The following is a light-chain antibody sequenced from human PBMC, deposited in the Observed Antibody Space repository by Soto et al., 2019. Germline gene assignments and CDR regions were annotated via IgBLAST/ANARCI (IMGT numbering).Light chain of an antibody. Sequence: QSVLTQPPSASGTPGQRVTISCSGNSSNIVSNSVNWYQQLPGTAPQLLMYSSNQRPSGVPDRFSGSKSGTSASLAISGLQSEDEADYYCASWDDSLNGVVFGGGTKLTVL. CDR1: SSNIVSNS. V-gene: IGLV1-44*01. CDR3: ASWDDSLNGVV. CDR2: SSN. J-gene: IGLJ2*01.